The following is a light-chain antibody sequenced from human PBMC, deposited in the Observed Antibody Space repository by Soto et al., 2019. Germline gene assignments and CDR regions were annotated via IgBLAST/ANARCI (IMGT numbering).Light chain of an antibody. J-gene: IGLJ1*01. V-gene: IGLV7-46*02. CDR1: TGAVTSGHY. CDR3: LLSSSGDDYA. CDR2: DTN. Sequence: QAVVTQEPSLTVSPGGTVTFTCGSNTGAVTSGHYAYWFQQKPGQAPRTLIYDTNNKHSWTPARFSGSLLGGKAALTLLGAQHEDEAASYCLLSSSGDDYAFGTGTKVTVL.